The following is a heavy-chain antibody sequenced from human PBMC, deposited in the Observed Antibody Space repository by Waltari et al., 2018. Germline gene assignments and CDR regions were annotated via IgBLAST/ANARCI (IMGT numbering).Heavy chain of an antibody. CDR2: IYYSGSS. CDR1: YWSISSRSYY. Sequence: QQESGPSLVKPSETLSLTCTVSYWSISSRSYYWGWIRLAPGKGLEWIGHIYYSGSSYHNPALKSRITMSVDSSTNQFSLTLSSVTAAYTAVYYCARVLIRTSGLNFDSWGQGSLVTVSS. CDR3: ARVLIRTSGLNFDS. D-gene: IGHD3-16*01. V-gene: IGHV4-39*07. J-gene: IGHJ4*02.